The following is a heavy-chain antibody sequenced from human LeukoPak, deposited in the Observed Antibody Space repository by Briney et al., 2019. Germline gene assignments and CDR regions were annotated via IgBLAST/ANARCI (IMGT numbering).Heavy chain of an antibody. D-gene: IGHD1-7*01. Sequence: SETLSLTCTVSGVSLSTYSWSWLRQPPGKGLEYIGYIYYSGSTNYNPSLKSRVTMSVDTSKNQFSLKLNSVTAADTAVYYCVGEKNYWGTPYWGQGTLVTVSS. CDR1: GVSLSTYS. CDR3: VGEKNYWGTPY. V-gene: IGHV4-59*08. CDR2: IYYSGST. J-gene: IGHJ4*02.